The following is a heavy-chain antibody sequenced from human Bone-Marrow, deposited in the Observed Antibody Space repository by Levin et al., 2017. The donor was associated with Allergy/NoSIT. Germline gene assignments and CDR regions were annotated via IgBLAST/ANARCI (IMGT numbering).Heavy chain of an antibody. CDR3: AREGLWFGPPDY. V-gene: IGHV3-66*01. D-gene: IGHD3-10*01. Sequence: PGESLKISCAASGFTVSSNYMSWVRQAPGKGLEWVSVIYSGGSTYYADSVKGRFTISRDNSKNTLYLQMNSLRAEDTAVYYCAREGLWFGPPDYWGQGTLVTVSS. CDR2: IYSGGST. J-gene: IGHJ4*02. CDR1: GFTVSSNY.